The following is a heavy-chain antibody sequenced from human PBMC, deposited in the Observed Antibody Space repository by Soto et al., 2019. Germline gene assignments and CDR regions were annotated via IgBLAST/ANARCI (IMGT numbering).Heavy chain of an antibody. D-gene: IGHD3-10*01. J-gene: IGHJ4*02. CDR2: ISPMFGAA. Sequence: QVQLVQSGAEMQKPGSSVKVSCQSSGGTFNTYAMNWVRQAPGQGPEWMGDISPMFGAANYAPKFQGRVTITAEASTGTSYMQLSSLTSEDTALYFCAREVQVHTPAFVYWGQGTLVTVSS. V-gene: IGHV1-69*01. CDR1: GGTFNTYA. CDR3: AREVQVHTPAFVY.